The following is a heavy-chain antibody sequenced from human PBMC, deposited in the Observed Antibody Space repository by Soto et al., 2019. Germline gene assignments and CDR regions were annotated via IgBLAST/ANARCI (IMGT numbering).Heavy chain of an antibody. CDR2: IYYSVST. D-gene: IGHD4-17*01. CDR3: ARHETLHGDNVDY. Sequence: SETLSLTCTVSGGSISSYYWSWIRQPPGKGLEWIGYIYYSVSTNYNPSLKSRVTISVDTSKNQFSLKLSSVTAADTAVYYCARHETLHGDNVDYWGQGTLVTVSS. V-gene: IGHV4-59*08. J-gene: IGHJ4*02. CDR1: GGSISSYY.